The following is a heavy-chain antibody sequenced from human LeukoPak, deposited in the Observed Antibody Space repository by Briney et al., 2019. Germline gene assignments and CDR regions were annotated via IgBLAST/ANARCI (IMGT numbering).Heavy chain of an antibody. J-gene: IGHJ6*02. CDR1: GFTFRSYD. CDR3: AREGTAMTTYYAMDV. Sequence: PGRSLRLSCAASGFTFRSYDMHWVRRAPGKGLEWVAVIWYDGSNKYYGDSVEGRFTISRDNSKNTLFLQMNSLRAEDTAVYYCAREGTAMTTYYAMDVWGQGTTVTVSS. V-gene: IGHV3-33*01. CDR2: IWYDGSNK. D-gene: IGHD5-18*01.